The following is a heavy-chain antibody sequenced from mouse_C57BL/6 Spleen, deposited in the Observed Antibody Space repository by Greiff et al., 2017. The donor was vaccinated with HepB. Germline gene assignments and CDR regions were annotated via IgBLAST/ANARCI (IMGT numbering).Heavy chain of an antibody. Sequence: QVQLQQPGAELVKPGASVKMSCKASGYTFTSYWITWVKQRPGQGLEWIGDIYPGSGSTNYNEKFKSKATLTVDTSSSTAYMQLSSLTSEDSAVYYCARPPYGSSYHYAMDYWGQGTSVTVSS. J-gene: IGHJ4*01. CDR3: ARPPYGSSYHYAMDY. CDR1: GYTFTSYW. V-gene: IGHV1-55*01. CDR2: IYPGSGST. D-gene: IGHD1-1*01.